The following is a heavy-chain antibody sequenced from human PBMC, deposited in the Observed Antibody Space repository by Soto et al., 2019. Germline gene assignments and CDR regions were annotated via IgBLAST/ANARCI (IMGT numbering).Heavy chain of an antibody. D-gene: IGHD3-9*01. Sequence: SVKVSCKASGGTFSSYAISWVRQAPGQGLEWMGGIIPIFGTANYAQKFQGRVTITADESTSTAYMELSSLRSEDTAVYYCARGILTGYYSPSPYYGMDVWGQGTTVTVSS. J-gene: IGHJ6*02. CDR2: IIPIFGTA. CDR3: ARGILTGYYSPSPYYGMDV. CDR1: GGTFSSYA. V-gene: IGHV1-69*13.